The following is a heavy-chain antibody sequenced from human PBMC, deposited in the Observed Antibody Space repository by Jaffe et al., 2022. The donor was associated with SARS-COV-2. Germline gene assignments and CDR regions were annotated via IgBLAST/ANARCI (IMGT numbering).Heavy chain of an antibody. CDR3: ARLFKSSPGYYYYYGMDV. CDR1: GGSISSSSYY. CDR2: IYYSGST. Sequence: QLQLQESGPGLVKPSETLSLTCTVSGGSISSSSYYWGWIRQPPGKGLEWIGSIYYSGSTYYNPSLKSRVTISVDTSKNQFSLKLSSVTAADTAVYYCARLFKSSPGYYYYYGMDVWGQGTTVTVSS. J-gene: IGHJ6*02. D-gene: IGHD6-13*01. V-gene: IGHV4-39*01.